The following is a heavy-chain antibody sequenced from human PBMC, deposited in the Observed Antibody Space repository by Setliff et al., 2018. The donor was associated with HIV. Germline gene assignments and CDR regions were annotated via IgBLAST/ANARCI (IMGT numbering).Heavy chain of an antibody. CDR1: GGPISSYY. D-gene: IGHD1-1*01. CDR2: IFYSGST. CDR3: ASAGSGTRAPPRY. V-gene: IGHV4-59*01. Sequence: SETLSLTCTVPGGPISSYYWSWIRQPPGEGLEWIGYIFYSGSTNYNPSLKSRVTISLDTSKNQFSLKLTSVTAADTAVYYCASAGSGTRAPPRYWGQGTLVTVSS. J-gene: IGHJ4*02.